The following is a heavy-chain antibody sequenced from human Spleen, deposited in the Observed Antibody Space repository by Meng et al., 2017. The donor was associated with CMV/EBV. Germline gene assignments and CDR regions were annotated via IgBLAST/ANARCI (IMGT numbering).Heavy chain of an antibody. Sequence: CEDSEINFSDYYMSWIRQAPGKGLEWVSYISSGGSTIYYADSVKGRFTISRDNGKNSVYLQMNSLRAEDTAVYYCASNGGLAGRLLYYWGRGTLVTVSS. J-gene: IGHJ4*02. V-gene: IGHV3-11*04. CDR3: ASNGGLAGRLLYY. D-gene: IGHD2-15*01. CDR1: EINFSDYY. CDR2: ISSGGSTI.